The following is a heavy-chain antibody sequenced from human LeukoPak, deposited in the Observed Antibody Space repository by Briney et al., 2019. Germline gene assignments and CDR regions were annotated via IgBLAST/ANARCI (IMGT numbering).Heavy chain of an antibody. Sequence: PSETLSLTCAVYGGSFSGYYWGWIRQPPGKGLEWIGSIYYSGSTYYNPSLKSRVTISVDTSKNQFSLKLSSVTAADTAVYYCARMGFGARYYYYMDVWGKGTTVTVSS. CDR2: IYYSGST. CDR3: ARMGFGARYYYYMDV. D-gene: IGHD3-10*01. V-gene: IGHV4-34*01. J-gene: IGHJ6*03. CDR1: GGSFSGYY.